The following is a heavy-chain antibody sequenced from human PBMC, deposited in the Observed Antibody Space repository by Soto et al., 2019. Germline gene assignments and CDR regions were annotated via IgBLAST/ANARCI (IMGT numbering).Heavy chain of an antibody. CDR3: ARAGAAAGAKDYYYYMDV. Sequence: SETLSLTCAVSSGSISSSNWWSWVRQPPGKGLEWIGEIYHSGSTNYNPSLKSRVTISVDKSKNQFSLKLSSVTAADTAVYYCARAGAAAGAKDYYYYMDVWGKGTTVTVSS. J-gene: IGHJ6*03. CDR2: IYHSGST. D-gene: IGHD6-13*01. V-gene: IGHV4-4*02. CDR1: SGSISSSNW.